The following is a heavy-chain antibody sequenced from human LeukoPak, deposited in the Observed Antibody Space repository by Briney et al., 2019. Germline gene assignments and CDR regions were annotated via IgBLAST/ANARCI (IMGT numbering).Heavy chain of an antibody. CDR1: GGSISSYY. Sequence: SETLSLTCTVSGGSISSYYWSWIRQPPGKGLEWIGYIYYSGSINYNPSLKSRVIISVDKSKNQFSLKLTSVTAADTAVYYCARGDVAVAGYNWFDPWGQGTLVTVSS. D-gene: IGHD6-19*01. V-gene: IGHV4-59*01. CDR2: IYYSGSI. J-gene: IGHJ5*02. CDR3: ARGDVAVAGYNWFDP.